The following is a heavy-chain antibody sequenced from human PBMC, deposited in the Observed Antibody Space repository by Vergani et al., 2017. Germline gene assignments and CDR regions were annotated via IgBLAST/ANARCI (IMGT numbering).Heavy chain of an antibody. V-gene: IGHV4-4*07. CDR1: GGSISPYY. CDR3: AREYSSSVEFLAY. D-gene: IGHD6-6*01. Sequence: QVQLQESGPGLVKPSETLSLTGIVSGGSISPYYWSWLRQPAGKGLEWIGRIYTSESTNSNPSLKSRVTMSVDTSKNQFSLKLSSVTAADTAVYYCAREYSSSVEFLAYWGQGTLVTVSS. CDR2: IYTSEST. J-gene: IGHJ4*02.